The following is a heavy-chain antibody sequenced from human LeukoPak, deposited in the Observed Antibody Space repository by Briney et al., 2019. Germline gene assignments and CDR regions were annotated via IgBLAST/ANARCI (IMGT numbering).Heavy chain of an antibody. Sequence: GESLKISCKGSGYSFTSYWIGWVRQMPGKGLEWMGIIYPGDSDTRYSPSFQGQVTISADKSISTAYLRWSSLKASDTAMYYCARLTYYDILTGYYPDGMDVWGKGTTVTVSS. J-gene: IGHJ6*04. D-gene: IGHD3-9*01. CDR2: IYPGDSDT. CDR1: GYSFTSYW. V-gene: IGHV5-51*01. CDR3: ARLTYYDILTGYYPDGMDV.